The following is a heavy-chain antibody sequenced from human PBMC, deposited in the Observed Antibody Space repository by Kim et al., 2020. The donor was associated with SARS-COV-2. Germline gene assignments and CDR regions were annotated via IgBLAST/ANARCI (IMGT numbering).Heavy chain of an antibody. V-gene: IGHV1-18*01. CDR2: ISPYNGKT. Sequence: ASVKVSCKASGYTFTSQGISWLRLAPGQGPEWVGWISPYNGKTNYKQKFQGRVTMTIDTSTTTAYMELGNLRSDDPAVYFCARDLGVIRGIDYWGQGTLV. D-gene: IGHD3-10*01. CDR3: ARDLGVIRGIDY. CDR1: GYTFTSQG. J-gene: IGHJ4*02.